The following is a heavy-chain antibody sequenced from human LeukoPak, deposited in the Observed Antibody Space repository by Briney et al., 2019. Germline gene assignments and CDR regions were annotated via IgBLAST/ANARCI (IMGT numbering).Heavy chain of an antibody. CDR3: SRENGAFSPFGY. Sequence: PSETLSLTCGVSGGSISNTNWWSWVRQPPGQGLERIGEISLSGLTNYNPSLKSRVTVSLDKSKNHLPLNLTSVTAADTAVYYCSRENGAFSPFGYWGQGTLVTVPS. V-gene: IGHV4-4*02. CDR1: GGSISNTNW. D-gene: IGHD2-8*01. CDR2: ISLSGLT. J-gene: IGHJ4*02.